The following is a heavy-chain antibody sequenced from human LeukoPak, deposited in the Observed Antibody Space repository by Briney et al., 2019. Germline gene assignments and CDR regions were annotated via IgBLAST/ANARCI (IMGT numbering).Heavy chain of an antibody. CDR2: IYHSGST. CDR1: GYSISSGYH. D-gene: IGHD6-19*01. V-gene: IGHV4-38-2*02. CDR3: AREDSSGSAV. J-gene: IGHJ4*02. Sequence: PSETLSLTCTVSGYSISSGYHWGWVRQPPGKGLEWIGSIYHSGSTYYTPSLKSRVTISVDTSKNQFSLNLRSVTAADTAVYYCAREDSSGSAVWGQGTLVTVSS.